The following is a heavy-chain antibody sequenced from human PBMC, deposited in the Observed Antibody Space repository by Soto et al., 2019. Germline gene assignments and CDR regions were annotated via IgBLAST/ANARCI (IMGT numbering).Heavy chain of an antibody. CDR3: ARDGVGATAFWGYLYY. V-gene: IGHV3-33*01. CDR1: GFTFSGYG. J-gene: IGHJ4*02. CDR2: IRYDGSNI. D-gene: IGHD3-16*01. Sequence: QVQLVESGGGVVQPGRSLRLSCVASGFTFSGYGMHWVRQAPGKGLEWVAIIRYDGSNIYYADSVRGRFAISRDNSKITLFLQMDSLGAEDTAVYYCARDGVGATAFWGYLYYWGQGALFTVSS.